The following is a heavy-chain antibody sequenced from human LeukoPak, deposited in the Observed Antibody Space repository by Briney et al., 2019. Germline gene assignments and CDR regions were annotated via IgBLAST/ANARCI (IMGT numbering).Heavy chain of an antibody. D-gene: IGHD6-13*01. CDR3: ARTIAAAGTNWFDP. CDR2: IIPIFGTA. J-gene: IGHJ5*02. Sequence: ASVKVSCKASGGTFSSYAISWVRQAPGQGLEWMGGIIPIFGTANYAQKFQGRVTITADESTSTAYMELSSLRSEDTAMYYCARTIAAAGTNWFDPWGQGTLVTVSS. V-gene: IGHV1-69*13. CDR1: GGTFSSYA.